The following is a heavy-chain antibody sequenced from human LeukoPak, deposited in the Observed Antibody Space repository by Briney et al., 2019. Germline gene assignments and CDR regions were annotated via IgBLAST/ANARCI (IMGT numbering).Heavy chain of an antibody. D-gene: IGHD3-10*01. J-gene: IGHJ2*01. CDR2: ISYDGSNK. Sequence: GGSLRLSCAASGFTLSSYGMHWVRQAPGKGLEWVAVISYDGSNKYYADSVKGRFTISRDNSKNTLYLQMNSLRAEDTAVYYCAKDGRYYGSGSYYPPDWYFDLWGRGTLVTISS. V-gene: IGHV3-30*18. CDR3: AKDGRYYGSGSYYPPDWYFDL. CDR1: GFTLSSYG.